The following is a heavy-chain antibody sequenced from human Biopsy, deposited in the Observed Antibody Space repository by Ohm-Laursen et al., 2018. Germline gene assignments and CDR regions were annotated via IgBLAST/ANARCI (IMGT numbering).Heavy chain of an antibody. D-gene: IGHD3-22*01. V-gene: IGHV4-31*01. CDR1: GGSISSGGSY. Sequence: SDTLSLTCTVSGGSISSGGSYWSWIRQRPGKGLVWIGYIFNSANTYYNPSLKNLITISGDTPKNQFSLKLNSVTAADTAVYYFARGDYFDSNGYFWFDPWGQGTLVTVSS. J-gene: IGHJ5*02. CDR2: IFNSANT. CDR3: ARGDYFDSNGYFWFDP.